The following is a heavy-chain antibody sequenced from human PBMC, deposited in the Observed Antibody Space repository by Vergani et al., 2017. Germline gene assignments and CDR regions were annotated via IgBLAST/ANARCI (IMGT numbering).Heavy chain of an antibody. Sequence: EVQLLESGGGLVQPGGSLRLSCAASGFTFSSYAMSWVRQAPGKGLEWVSAISGSGGSTYYADSVKGRFTISRDNSKNTLYLQMNSLRAEATAVYYCAKDGWGDTIYYYYYGMDVWGQGTTVTVSS. V-gene: IGHV3-23*01. CDR2: ISGSGGST. CDR3: AKDGWGDTIYYYYYGMDV. J-gene: IGHJ6*02. CDR1: GFTFSSYA. D-gene: IGHD3-10*01.